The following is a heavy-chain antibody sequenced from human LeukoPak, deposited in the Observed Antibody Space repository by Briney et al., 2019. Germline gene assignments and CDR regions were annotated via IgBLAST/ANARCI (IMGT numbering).Heavy chain of an antibody. V-gene: IGHV4-34*01. CDR3: ARRNRAMDAFDI. Sequence: PSETPSLTCTVSGGSISSYYWSWIRQPPGKGLEWIGEINHSGSTNYNPSLKSRVTISVDTSKSQFSLKMRSVTAADTAVYYCARRNRAMDAFDIWGQGTIVTVSS. J-gene: IGHJ3*02. CDR1: GGSISSYY. D-gene: IGHD2-2*01. CDR2: INHSGST.